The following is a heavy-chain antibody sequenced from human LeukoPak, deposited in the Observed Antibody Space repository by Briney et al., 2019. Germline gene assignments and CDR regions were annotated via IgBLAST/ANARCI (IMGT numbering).Heavy chain of an antibody. CDR2: IYYSGST. J-gene: IGHJ5*02. CDR3: ARGGLGYSSSWYGTRNWFDP. D-gene: IGHD6-13*01. Sequence: SETLSLTCTVSGGSISSSSYYWGWIRQPPGKGLEWIGSIYYSGSTYYNPSLKSRVTISVDTSKNQFSLKLSSVTAADTAVYYCARGGLGYSSSWYGTRNWFDPWGQGTLVTVSS. V-gene: IGHV4-39*07. CDR1: GGSISSSSYY.